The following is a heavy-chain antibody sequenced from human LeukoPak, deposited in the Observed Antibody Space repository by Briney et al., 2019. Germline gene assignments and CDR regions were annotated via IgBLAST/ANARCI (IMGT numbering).Heavy chain of an antibody. Sequence: ASVKVSCKASGYTFTDYYMHWVRQAPGQGLEWMGWINRNSGGTNYAQKFQGRVTMTRDTSISTAYMELSRLTSDDTAVYYCETRDIVTAERVDWGQGTLVTVSS. CDR2: INRNSGGT. J-gene: IGHJ4*02. V-gene: IGHV1-2*02. CDR1: GYTFTDYY. D-gene: IGHD5-12*01. CDR3: ETRDIVTAERVD.